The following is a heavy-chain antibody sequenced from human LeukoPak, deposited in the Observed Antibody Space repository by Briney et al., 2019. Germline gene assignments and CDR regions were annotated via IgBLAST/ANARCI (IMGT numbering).Heavy chain of an antibody. CDR1: GYSISSGYY. V-gene: IGHV4-38-2*02. CDR2: IYHSGST. J-gene: IGHJ5*02. D-gene: IGHD3-10*01. CDR3: ARGVSGNWFDP. Sequence: PSETLSLTCTVSGYSISSGYYWGWIRQPPGKGLEWIGSIYHSGSTYYNPSLKSRVTISADTSKNQFSLKLSSVTAADTAVYYCARGVSGNWFDPWGQGTLVTVSS.